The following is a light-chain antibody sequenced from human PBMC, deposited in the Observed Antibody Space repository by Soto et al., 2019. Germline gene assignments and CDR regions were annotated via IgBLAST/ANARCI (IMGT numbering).Light chain of an antibody. CDR3: MQSLQTPLT. V-gene: IGKV2-28*01. Sequence: DIVMTQSPLSLPVTPGEPASISCRSSQNLLHSNGYNYLDWYLQKPGQSPQLLIFLGSNRASGGTDRFSGSGSGTDFTLKISRVEAEDVGVYYCMQSLQTPLTFGGGTKVESK. CDR2: LGS. CDR1: QNLLHSNGYNY. J-gene: IGKJ4*01.